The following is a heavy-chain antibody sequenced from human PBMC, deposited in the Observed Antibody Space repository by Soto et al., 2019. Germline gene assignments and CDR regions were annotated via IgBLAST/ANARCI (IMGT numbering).Heavy chain of an antibody. CDR1: GGSLTSYH. CDR2: INHYGGT. CDR3: ARADDRPSDSNHWYFDF. J-gene: IGHJ2*01. D-gene: IGHD3-3*01. V-gene: IGHV4-34*01. Sequence: QVQLQQWGAGLLKPSETLSLTCTVSGGSLTSYHWCWIRKPPGKGLEWIGEINHYGGTVYKPSLQSRLSMSVDTSNNHYSLTLTSSTAADTAVYYFARADDRPSDSNHWYFDFWGRGTLVTVSS.